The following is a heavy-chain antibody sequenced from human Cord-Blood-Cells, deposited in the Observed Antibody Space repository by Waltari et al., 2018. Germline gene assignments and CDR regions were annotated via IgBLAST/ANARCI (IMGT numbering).Heavy chain of an antibody. D-gene: IGHD1-1*01. V-gene: IGHV3-30*18. CDR3: AKDDSGFDY. CDR2: ISYDGSNK. Sequence: QVQLVESGGGVVQPGRSLRLSCAASGFTLSSYGMHWVRQAPGKGLEWVAVISYDGSNKYYADSVKGRFTISRDNSKNTLYLQMNSLRAEDTAVYYCAKDDSGFDYWGQGTLVTVSS. CDR1: GFTLSSYG. J-gene: IGHJ4*02.